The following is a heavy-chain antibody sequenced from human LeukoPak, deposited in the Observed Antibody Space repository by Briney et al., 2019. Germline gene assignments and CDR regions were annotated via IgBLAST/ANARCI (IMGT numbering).Heavy chain of an antibody. Sequence: PGGSLRLSCAASGFTFSSYAMSWVRQAPGKGLEWVSAISGSGGSTYYADPVKGRFTISRDNSKNTLYLQMNSLRAEDTAVYYCAKGSGSYPSYYFMDVWGKGTTVTVSS. D-gene: IGHD3-10*01. V-gene: IGHV3-23*01. CDR2: ISGSGGST. CDR1: GFTFSSYA. CDR3: AKGSGSYPSYYFMDV. J-gene: IGHJ6*03.